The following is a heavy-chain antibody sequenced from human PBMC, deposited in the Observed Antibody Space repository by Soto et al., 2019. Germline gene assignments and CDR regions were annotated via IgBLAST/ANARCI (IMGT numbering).Heavy chain of an antibody. V-gene: IGHV3-48*02. CDR1: GFTFSSYN. D-gene: IGHD3-22*01. CDR2: ISSSSGTI. CDR3: ARDPSTGYYDSSGYYRGAFDI. Sequence: PRLSCAASGFTFSSYNINWVRQAPGKGLEWVSYISSSSGTIYYADSVKGRFTISRDNAKNSLYLQMNSLRDEDTAVYYCARDPSTGYYDSSGYYRGAFDIWGQGTMVTVSS. J-gene: IGHJ3*02.